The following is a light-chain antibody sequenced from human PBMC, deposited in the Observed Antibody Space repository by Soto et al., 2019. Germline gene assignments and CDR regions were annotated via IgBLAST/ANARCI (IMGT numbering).Light chain of an antibody. CDR2: DAS. V-gene: IGKV3-20*01. Sequence: EFVLTQSPGTLSLSPGERATLSCRASQTVRNNYLAWYQQKPGQAPRLLISDASSRATGIPDRFSGGGSGTDFTLTISRLEPEDFAVFYCQHYDSLPITFGQGTRLEIK. CDR1: QTVRNNY. J-gene: IGKJ5*01. CDR3: QHYDSLPIT.